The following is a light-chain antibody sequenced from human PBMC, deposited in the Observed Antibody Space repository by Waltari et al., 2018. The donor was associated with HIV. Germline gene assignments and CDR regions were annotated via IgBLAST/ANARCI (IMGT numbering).Light chain of an antibody. J-gene: IGLJ3*02. CDR2: RNA. Sequence: QSVLTQPPSASGTPGQRVTISCSGSSSNIGSNSVFWYQQFPGTAPKVLIYRNARRPSGVPARFSASRSGTSASLVISGLRSEDEADYYCAAYDDNLPGWMFGGGTKLTAL. V-gene: IGLV1-47*01. CDR3: AAYDDNLPGWM. CDR1: SSNIGSNS.